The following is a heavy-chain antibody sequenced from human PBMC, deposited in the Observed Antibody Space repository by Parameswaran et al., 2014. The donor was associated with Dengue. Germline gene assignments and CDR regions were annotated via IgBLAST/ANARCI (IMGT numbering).Heavy chain of an antibody. V-gene: IGHV1-2*02. J-gene: IGHJ6*02. CDR2: INPNSGGT. D-gene: IGHD5-12*01. CDR3: ARSDSGYDSSYYYGMDV. Sequence: WVRQAPGQGLEWMGWINPNSGGTNYAQKFQGRVTMTRDTSISTAYMELSRLRSDDTAVYYCARSDSGYDSSYYYGMDVWGQGTTVTVSS.